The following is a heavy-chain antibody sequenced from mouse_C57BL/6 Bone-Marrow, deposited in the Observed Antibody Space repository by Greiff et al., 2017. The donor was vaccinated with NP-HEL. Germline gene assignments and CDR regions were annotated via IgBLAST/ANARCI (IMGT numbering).Heavy chain of an antibody. Sequence: QVQLQQPGAELVKPGASVKMSCKASGYTFTSYWITWVKQRPGQGLEWIGDIYPGSGSTNYNEKFKSKATLTVDTSSSTAHMQLSSLTSEDSAVYYCAREEINYLYYFDYWGQGTTLTVSS. CDR3: AREEINYLYYFDY. CDR2: IYPGSGST. J-gene: IGHJ2*01. CDR1: GYTFTSYW. D-gene: IGHD2-1*01. V-gene: IGHV1-55*01.